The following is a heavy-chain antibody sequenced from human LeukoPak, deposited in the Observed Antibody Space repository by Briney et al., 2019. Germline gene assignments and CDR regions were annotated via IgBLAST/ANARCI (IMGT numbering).Heavy chain of an antibody. D-gene: IGHD4-11*01. V-gene: IGHV3-23*01. CDR3: SGTYSNYLSNYFHYYMDV. CDR2: ISDNGGST. J-gene: IGHJ6*03. CDR1: RFTFNNYT. Sequence: GRSLRLSCAASRFTFNNYTITWVRQAPGKGLEWVSSISDNGGSTYYTDSAKGRLPNSRDNSKNTLFLQMKSLRAEDTAVYYCSGTYSNYLSNYFHYYMDVWGKGTTVTVSS.